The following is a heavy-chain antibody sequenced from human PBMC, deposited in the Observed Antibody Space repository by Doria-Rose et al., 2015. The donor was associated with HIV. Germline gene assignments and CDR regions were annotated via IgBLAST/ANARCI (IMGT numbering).Heavy chain of an antibody. CDR2: IIPILGIV. V-gene: IGHV1-69*02. D-gene: IGHD1-26*01. CDR3: ASQWERSSFDY. Sequence: GLEWMGRIIPILGIVNYALRFQGRVTITADESTSTAYMELSSLRSEDTAIYYCASQWERSSFDYWGQGTLVTVSS. J-gene: IGHJ4*02.